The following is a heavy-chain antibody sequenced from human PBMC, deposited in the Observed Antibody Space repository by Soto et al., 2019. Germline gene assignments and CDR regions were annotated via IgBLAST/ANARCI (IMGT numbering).Heavy chain of an antibody. CDR2: ISAYNGNT. CDR3: ARETTAGYSSGWYYY. CDR1: GYTFTSYG. D-gene: IGHD6-19*01. V-gene: IGHV1-18*04. Sequence: QVQLVQSGAEVKKPGASVKVSCKASGYTFTSYGISWVRQAPGQGLEWMGWISAYNGNTNYAQKLQGRVTMTTDTSTSTDYMELRSLRSDDTAVYYCARETTAGYSSGWYYYWGQGTLVTVSS. J-gene: IGHJ4*02.